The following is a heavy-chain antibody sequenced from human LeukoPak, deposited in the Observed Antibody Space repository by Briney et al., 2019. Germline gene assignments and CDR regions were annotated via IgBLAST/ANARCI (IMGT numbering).Heavy chain of an antibody. J-gene: IGHJ4*02. CDR1: GGTFSSYA. CDR3: ASDTGYFDSTTLGY. Sequence: ASVKVSCKASGGTFSSYAISWVRQAPGQGLEWMGGIIPIFGTANYAQKFQGRVTITTDESTSTAYMELSSLRSEGTAVYYCASDTGYFDSTTLGYWGQGTLVTVSS. CDR2: IIPIFGTA. V-gene: IGHV1-69*05. D-gene: IGHD2/OR15-2a*01.